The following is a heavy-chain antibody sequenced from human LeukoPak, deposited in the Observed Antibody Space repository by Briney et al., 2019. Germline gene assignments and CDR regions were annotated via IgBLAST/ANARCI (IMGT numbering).Heavy chain of an antibody. J-gene: IGHJ6*04. CDR3: ARVAVTIYYYYYGIDV. CDR2: ISYDGSNK. CDR1: GFTFSSYA. D-gene: IGHD6-19*01. Sequence: GRSLRLSCAASGFTFSSYAMHWVRQAPGEGLEWVAVISYDGSNKYYADSVKGRFTISRDNSKNTLYLQMNSLRAEDTAVYYCARVAVTIYYYYYGIDVCGKGTTVTVSS. V-gene: IGHV3-30*04.